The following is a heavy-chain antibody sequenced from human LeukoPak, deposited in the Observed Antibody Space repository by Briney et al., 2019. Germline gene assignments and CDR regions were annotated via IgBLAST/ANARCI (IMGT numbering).Heavy chain of an antibody. CDR2: IDKDGSEK. D-gene: IGHD7-27*01. CDR1: GFMFSDSW. Sequence: GGSLRLSCVASGFMFSDSWMSWVRQAPGKGLEWVADIDKDGSEKDYVDSVKGRFTISRDNAKNSLYLQMDSLRAADTAVYYCATYTNWVAGDVWGQGTTVSVSS. CDR3: ATYTNWVAGDV. J-gene: IGHJ6*02. V-gene: IGHV3-7*01.